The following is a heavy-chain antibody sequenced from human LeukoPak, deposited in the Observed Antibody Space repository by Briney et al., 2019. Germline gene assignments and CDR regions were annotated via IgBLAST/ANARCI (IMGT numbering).Heavy chain of an antibody. CDR2: INHSGST. CDR1: GGSFSGYY. J-gene: IGHJ6*02. V-gene: IGHV4-34*01. CDR3: ARRPLLGYCSGGSCYGMDV. Sequence: SETLSLTCAVYGGSFSGYYWGWIRQPPGKGLEWIGEINHSGSTNYNPSLKSRVTISVDTSKNQFSLKLSSVTAADTAVYYCARRPLLGYCSGGSCYGMDVWGQGTTVTVSS. D-gene: IGHD2-15*01.